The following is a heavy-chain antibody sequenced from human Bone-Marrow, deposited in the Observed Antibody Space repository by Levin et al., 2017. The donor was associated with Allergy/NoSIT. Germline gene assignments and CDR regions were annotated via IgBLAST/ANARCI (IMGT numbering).Heavy chain of an antibody. D-gene: IGHD3-16*01. J-gene: IGHJ4*02. CDR3: ARYDPGNFDC. Sequence: PSETLSLTCSVSGVSINSADYYWSWIRQSPGKGLEWIGYIYYTGKTFYNPSLTSRLSLSVDTSKNQFSLQLTSMTAADTAIYYCARYDPGNFDCWGQGTLVTVSS. CDR1: GVSINSADYY. V-gene: IGHV4-30-4*01. CDR2: IYYTGKT.